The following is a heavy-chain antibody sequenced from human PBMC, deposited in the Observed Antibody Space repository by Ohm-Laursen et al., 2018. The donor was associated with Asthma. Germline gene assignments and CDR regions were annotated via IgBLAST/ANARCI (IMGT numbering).Heavy chain of an antibody. D-gene: IGHD4-17*01. CDR2: ISWNSGSI. CDR3: TRGGHYGSYFDY. V-gene: IGHV3-9*01. J-gene: IGHJ4*02. CDR1: GFTFDDYA. Sequence: SLRLSCSASGFTFDDYAMHWVRQAPGKGLEWVSGISWNSGSIGYADSVKGRFTISRDNAKNTLYLQMNSLRAEDTAVYYCTRGGHYGSYFDYWGQGTLVTVSS.